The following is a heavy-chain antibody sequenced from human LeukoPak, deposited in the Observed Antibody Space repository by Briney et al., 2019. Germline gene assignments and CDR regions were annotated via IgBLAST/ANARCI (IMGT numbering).Heavy chain of an antibody. CDR3: ARLRVGATRYYYYGMDV. Sequence: SETLSLTPALYGGSLRGYFWSWIRQPPGKGLEWVWEINHSGSTNYNPSLKSRVTISVDTSKNQFSLKLSSVTAADTAVYYCARLRVGATRYYYYGMDVWGQGTTVTVSS. J-gene: IGHJ6*02. CDR1: GGSLRGYF. D-gene: IGHD1-26*01. CDR2: INHSGST. V-gene: IGHV4-34*01.